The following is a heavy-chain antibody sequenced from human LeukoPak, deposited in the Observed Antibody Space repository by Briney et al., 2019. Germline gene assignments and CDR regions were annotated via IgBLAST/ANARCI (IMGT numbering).Heavy chain of an antibody. CDR2: MYTSGST. V-gene: IGHV4-61*02. J-gene: IGHJ5*02. Sequence: SETPSLTCTVSGGSISSDGYYWSWIRQPAGKGLEWIGRMYTSGSTNYNPSLKSRVTMSVDTSKTYFSLKLSSVTAADTAVYYCASDSPGITAAGLTWGQGTLVTVSS. CDR3: ASDSPGITAAGLT. D-gene: IGHD1-14*01. CDR1: GGSISSDGYY.